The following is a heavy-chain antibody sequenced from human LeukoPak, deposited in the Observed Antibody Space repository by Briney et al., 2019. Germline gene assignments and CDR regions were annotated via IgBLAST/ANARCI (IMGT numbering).Heavy chain of an antibody. J-gene: IGHJ4*02. CDR1: GYTFTGYY. D-gene: IGHD6-13*01. CDR3: ARVGWAAAGTDY. CDR2: INPNSGGT. Sequence: GASVNVSRKPSGYTFTGYYIHWVRQAPGQGLEWMGWINPNSGGTNYAQKFQGRVTMTRDTSISTAYMELSRLRSDDTAVYYCARVGWAAAGTDYWGQGTLVTVSS. V-gene: IGHV1-2*02.